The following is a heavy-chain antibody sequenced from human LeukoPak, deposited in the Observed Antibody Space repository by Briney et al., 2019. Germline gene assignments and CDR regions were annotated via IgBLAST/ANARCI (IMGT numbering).Heavy chain of an antibody. CDR1: GFTFSSYW. D-gene: IGHD3-3*01. Sequence: PGGSLRLSCAASGFTFSSYWMHWVRQAPGKGLEWVAVIWYDGSNKYYADSVKGRFTISRDNSKNTLYLQMNSLRAEDTAVYYCAKDYDFWSGYSDYWGQGTLVTVSS. V-gene: IGHV3-33*06. J-gene: IGHJ4*02. CDR3: AKDYDFWSGYSDY. CDR2: IWYDGSNK.